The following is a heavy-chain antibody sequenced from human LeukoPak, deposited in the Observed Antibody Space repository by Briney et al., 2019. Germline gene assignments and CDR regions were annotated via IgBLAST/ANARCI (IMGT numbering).Heavy chain of an antibody. V-gene: IGHV3-30-3*01. J-gene: IGHJ4*02. Sequence: GRSLRLSCAASGFTFSSSAMQWVRQAPGKGLEGVAVISYDGSNKYYADSVKGRFTISRDNCKNTLYLQMNSLRAEDTAVYYCAREGDYCSSTSCYIGYFDYWGQGTLVTVSS. CDR2: ISYDGSNK. CDR1: GFTFSSSA. CDR3: AREGDYCSSTSCYIGYFDY. D-gene: IGHD2-2*02.